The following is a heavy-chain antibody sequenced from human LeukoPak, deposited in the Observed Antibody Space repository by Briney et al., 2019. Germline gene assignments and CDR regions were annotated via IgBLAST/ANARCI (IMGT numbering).Heavy chain of an antibody. D-gene: IGHD3-10*01. CDR3: ARGLVIFAGYYYGSAKQAKFDP. CDR2: INHSGST. V-gene: IGHV4-34*01. CDR1: GGSFSGYY. Sequence: SETLSLTCAVYGGSFSGYYWSWIRQPPGKGLEWIGEINHSGSTNYNPSLKSRVTISVDTSKNQFSLKLSSVTAADTAVYYCARGLVIFAGYYYGSAKQAKFDPWGQGTLVTVSS. J-gene: IGHJ5*02.